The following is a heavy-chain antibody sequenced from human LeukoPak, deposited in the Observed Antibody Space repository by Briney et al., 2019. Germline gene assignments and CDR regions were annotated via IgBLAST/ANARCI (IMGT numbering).Heavy chain of an antibody. D-gene: IGHD3-10*01. Sequence: GGSLRLSCAASGFTFSSYEMNWVRQAPGKGLEWVAVISYDGSDKYYADSVKGRFTISRDNSKNTLYLQMNSLRAEDTAVYYCARSGFGDLYYYYMDVWGKGTTVTVSS. V-gene: IGHV3-30*04. CDR2: ISYDGSDK. CDR3: ARSGFGDLYYYYMDV. J-gene: IGHJ6*03. CDR1: GFTFSSYE.